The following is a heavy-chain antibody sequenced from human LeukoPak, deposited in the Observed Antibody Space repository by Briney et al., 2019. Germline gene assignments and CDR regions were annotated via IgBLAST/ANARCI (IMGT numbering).Heavy chain of an antibody. J-gene: IGHJ4*02. CDR2: IKKDGSEK. Sequence: GGSLRLSCAASGFTFSSHRMSWVRQAPGKGLEWVANIKKDGSEKYYVDSLKGRFTISRDNAKTSLYLQMNSLRAEDTAVYYCARDQGGEQSYWGQGTLVTVSS. D-gene: IGHD3-16*01. CDR3: ARDQGGEQSY. CDR1: GFTFSSHR. V-gene: IGHV3-7*01.